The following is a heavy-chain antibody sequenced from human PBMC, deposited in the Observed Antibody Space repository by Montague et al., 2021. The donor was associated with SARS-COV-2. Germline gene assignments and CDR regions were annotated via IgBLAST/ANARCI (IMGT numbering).Heavy chain of an antibody. Sequence: SETLSLTCVVSGGSISSINWWSWVRQPPGKGLEWIGEIYHSGSTNYNPSLKSRVIISVDKSKNQFSLKLSSVTAAGTAVYYCARTGYSSGWHSFDYWGQGTLVTVSS. V-gene: IGHV4-4*02. J-gene: IGHJ4*02. CDR1: GGSISSINW. CDR2: IYHSGST. CDR3: ARTGYSSGWHSFDY. D-gene: IGHD6-19*01.